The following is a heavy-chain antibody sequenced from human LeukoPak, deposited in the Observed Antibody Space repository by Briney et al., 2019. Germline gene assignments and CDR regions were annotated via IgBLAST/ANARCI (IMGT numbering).Heavy chain of an antibody. Sequence: SQTLSLTCAISGDSVSTNSAAWNWIRQSPSRGLEWLGRTYYRSKWYNDYAVFVKSRITIKPETSKNQFSLQLTSVTPEDTAVYYCARGHNWGGSGFDYWGQGTLVTVSS. CDR2: TYYRSKWYN. CDR1: GDSVSTNSAA. V-gene: IGHV6-1*01. D-gene: IGHD1-1*01. CDR3: ARGHNWGGSGFDY. J-gene: IGHJ4*02.